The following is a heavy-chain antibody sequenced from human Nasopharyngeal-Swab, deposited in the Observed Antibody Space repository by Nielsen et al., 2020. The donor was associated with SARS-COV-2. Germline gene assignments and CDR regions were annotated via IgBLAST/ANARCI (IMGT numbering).Heavy chain of an antibody. CDR2: IKSKTDGGTT. CDR1: GFTFSNAW. Sequence: GESLKISCAASGFTFSNAWMSWVRQAPGKGLEWVGRIKSKTDGGTTDYAAPVKGRFTISRDDSKNTLYLQMNSLKTEDTAVYYCTTVPPGFGQWPDYWGQGTLVTVSS. D-gene: IGHD3-16*01. CDR3: TTVPPGFGQWPDY. J-gene: IGHJ4*02. V-gene: IGHV3-15*01.